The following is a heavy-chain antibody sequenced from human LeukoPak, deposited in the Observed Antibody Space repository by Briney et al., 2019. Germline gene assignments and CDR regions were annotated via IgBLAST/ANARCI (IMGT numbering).Heavy chain of an antibody. V-gene: IGHV3-48*01. Sequence: PGGSLRLSCAASGFTFSSYSMNWVRQAPGKGLEWVSYISSSSSTIYYADSVKGRFTISRDNAKNSLYLQMNSLRAEDTAVYYCARGPVGATLFLGLYFDYWGQGTLVTVSS. CDR1: GFTFSSYS. CDR2: ISSSSSTI. CDR3: ARGPVGATLFLGLYFDY. D-gene: IGHD1-26*01. J-gene: IGHJ4*02.